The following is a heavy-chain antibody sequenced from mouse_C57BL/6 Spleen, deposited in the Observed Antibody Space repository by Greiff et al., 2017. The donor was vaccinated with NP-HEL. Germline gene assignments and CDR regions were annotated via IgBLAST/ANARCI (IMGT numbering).Heavy chain of an antibody. CDR1: GFSLTSYG. CDR2: IWSGGST. V-gene: IGHV2-2*01. D-gene: IGHD4-1*01. Sequence: QVQLKESGPGLVQPSQSLSITCTVSGFSLTSYGVHWVRQSPGKGLEWLGVIWSGGSTDYNAAFISRLSISKDNSKSQVFFKMNSLQADDTTIYYCARNEGGTGEAMDYWGQGTSVTVSS. J-gene: IGHJ4*01. CDR3: ARNEGGTGEAMDY.